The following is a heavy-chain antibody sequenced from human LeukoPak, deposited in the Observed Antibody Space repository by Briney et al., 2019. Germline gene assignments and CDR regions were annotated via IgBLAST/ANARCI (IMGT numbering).Heavy chain of an antibody. CDR1: GGSFSGCY. Sequence: SETLSLTCAVYGGSFSGCYWSWIRRPPGKGLEWIGEINHSGSTNYNPSLKSRVTISVDTSKNQFSLKLSSVTAADTAVYYCARGRNGSGTFDYWGQGTLVTVSS. CDR2: INHSGST. J-gene: IGHJ4*02. D-gene: IGHD3-10*01. CDR3: ARGRNGSGTFDY. V-gene: IGHV4-34*01.